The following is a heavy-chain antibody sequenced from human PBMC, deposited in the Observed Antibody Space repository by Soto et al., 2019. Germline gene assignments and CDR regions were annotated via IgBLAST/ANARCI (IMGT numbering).Heavy chain of an antibody. CDR1: GFTFSSYD. CDR2: IGTAGDT. Sequence: GGSLRLSCAASGFTFSSYDMHWVRQATGKGLEWVSAIGTAGDTYYPGSVKGRFTISRENAKNSLYLQMNSLRAEDTAVYYCARVGYYYGMDVWGQGTTVTVSS. D-gene: IGHD3-10*01. CDR3: ARVGYYYGMDV. V-gene: IGHV3-13*01. J-gene: IGHJ6*02.